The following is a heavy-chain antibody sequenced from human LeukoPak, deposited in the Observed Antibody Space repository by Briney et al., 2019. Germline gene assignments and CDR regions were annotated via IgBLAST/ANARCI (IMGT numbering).Heavy chain of an antibody. Sequence: SETLSLTCTVSGGSISSYYWSWIRQSPGKGLEWIGYIYYSGSTYYNPSLKSRVTISVDTSKNQFSLKLSSVTAADTAVYYCASRPYYYDTSGPDYWGQGTLVTVSS. CDR3: ASRPYYYDTSGPDY. J-gene: IGHJ4*02. D-gene: IGHD3-22*01. CDR1: GGSISSYY. CDR2: IYYSGST. V-gene: IGHV4-59*04.